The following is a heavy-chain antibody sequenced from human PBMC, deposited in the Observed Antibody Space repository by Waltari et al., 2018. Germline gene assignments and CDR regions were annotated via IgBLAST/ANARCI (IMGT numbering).Heavy chain of an antibody. V-gene: IGHV1-69*12. CDR1: GGTFSSYA. CDR2: VIPSFGTA. CDR3: ARGYCSSTSCPRNYYYYYGMDV. J-gene: IGHJ6*02. Sequence: QVQLVQSGAEVKKPGSSVKVSCKASGGTFSSYAISWVRQAPGQGLEWMGGVIPSFGTANYAQKFQGRVTITADESTSTAYMELSSLRSEDTAVYYCARGYCSSTSCPRNYYYYYGMDVWGQGTTVTVSS. D-gene: IGHD2-2*01.